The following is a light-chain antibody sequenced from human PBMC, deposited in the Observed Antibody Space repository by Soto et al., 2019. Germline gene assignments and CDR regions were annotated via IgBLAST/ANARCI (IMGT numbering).Light chain of an antibody. Sequence: EIVMTQSPATLSVSPLERATLXLMASQSVSSNLAWYQQKPGQAPRLLIYGASTRATGIPARFSGSGSGTEFTLTISSLQSEDFAVYYCQQYNNWPPITFGQGTRLEIK. CDR3: QQYNNWPPIT. CDR1: QSVSSN. CDR2: GAS. V-gene: IGKV3-15*01. J-gene: IGKJ5*01.